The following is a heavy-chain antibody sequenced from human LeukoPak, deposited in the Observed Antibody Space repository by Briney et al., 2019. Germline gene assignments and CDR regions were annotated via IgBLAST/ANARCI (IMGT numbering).Heavy chain of an antibody. D-gene: IGHD3-22*01. V-gene: IGHV1-69*04. J-gene: IGHJ4*02. CDR1: GGTFSSYA. CDR2: IIPILGIA. Sequence: ASVKVSCKASGGTFSSYAISWVRQAPGQGLEWMGRIIPILGIANYAQKFQGRVTITADKSTSTAYMELSSLRSEDTAVYYCARDAHHYYDSSGYYSDYRGQGTLVTVSS. CDR3: ARDAHHYYDSSGYYSDY.